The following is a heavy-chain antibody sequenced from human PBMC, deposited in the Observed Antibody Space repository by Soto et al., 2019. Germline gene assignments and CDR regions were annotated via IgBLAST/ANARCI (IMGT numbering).Heavy chain of an antibody. V-gene: IGHV3-30*18. CDR1: GFTFNNYG. D-gene: IGHD4-4*01. J-gene: IGHJ6*02. CDR3: AKDLGQQLILNYGMDV. CDR2: VSYDGSHN. Sequence: QVQLVESGGGVVQPGTSLRLSCAPSGFTFNNYGIYWVRQAPGKGLEWVAVVSYDGSHNYYADSVKGRFTISRENAKNMLYLQMNSLRPDDTAVYYCAKDLGQQLILNYGMDVWGQGTTVIVSS.